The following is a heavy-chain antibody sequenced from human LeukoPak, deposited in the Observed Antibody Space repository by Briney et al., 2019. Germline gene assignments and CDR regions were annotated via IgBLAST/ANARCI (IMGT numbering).Heavy chain of an antibody. Sequence: PSQTLSLTCTVSGGSISSGSYYWSWIRQPAGKGLEWIGRIYTSGSTNYNPSLKSRVTISVDTSKNQFSLKLSSVTAADTAVYYCAGASYDSSNVHWGQGTLVTVSS. CDR2: IYTSGST. J-gene: IGHJ4*02. CDR3: AGASYDSSNVH. V-gene: IGHV4-61*02. CDR1: GGSISSGSYY. D-gene: IGHD3-22*01.